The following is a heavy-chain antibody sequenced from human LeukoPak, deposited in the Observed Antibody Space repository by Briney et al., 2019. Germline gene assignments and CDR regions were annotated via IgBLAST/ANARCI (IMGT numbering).Heavy chain of an antibody. CDR3: ARAYYYDSSGYPNDYYYYTDV. V-gene: IGHV3-30*04. CDR2: ISYDGSNK. Sequence: GGSLRLSCVASGFTFSSYAMHWLRQAPGKGLEWVAVISYDGSNKYYADSVKGRFTISRDNSKNTLYLQMNSLRAEDTAVYYCARAYYYDSSGYPNDYYYYTDVWGKGTTVTVSS. CDR1: GFTFSSYA. J-gene: IGHJ6*03. D-gene: IGHD3-22*01.